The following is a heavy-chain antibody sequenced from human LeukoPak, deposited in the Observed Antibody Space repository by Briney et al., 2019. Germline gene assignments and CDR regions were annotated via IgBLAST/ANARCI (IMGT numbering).Heavy chain of an antibody. J-gene: IGHJ5*02. CDR1: GGAIISGAYY. V-gene: IGHV4-31*03. Sequence: SETLSLTCTVSGGAIISGAYYWNWIRQHPGKGLEWIGYIYYTGSTYYNPSLRSRVTMSLDRSKNQFSLRLSSVTAADSAVYYCARAQTYYDFWSGYRFDPWGQGTLVTVSS. CDR2: IYYTGST. CDR3: ARAQTYYDFWSGYRFDP. D-gene: IGHD3-3*01.